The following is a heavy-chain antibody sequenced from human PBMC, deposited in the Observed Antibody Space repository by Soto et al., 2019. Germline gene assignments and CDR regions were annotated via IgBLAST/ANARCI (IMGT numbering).Heavy chain of an antibody. V-gene: IGHV1-69*13. CDR2: IIPIFGTA. Sequence: SVKVSCKASGGTFSSYAISWVRQAPGQGLEWMGGIIPIFGTANYAQKFQGRVTITADESTSTAYMELSSLRSEDTAVYYCARALELRLAFDIWGQGTMVTVSS. J-gene: IGHJ3*02. CDR1: GGTFSSYA. CDR3: ARALELRLAFDI. D-gene: IGHD1-7*01.